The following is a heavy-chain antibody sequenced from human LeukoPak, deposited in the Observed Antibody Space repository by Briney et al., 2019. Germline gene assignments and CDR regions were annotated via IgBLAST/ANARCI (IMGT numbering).Heavy chain of an antibody. J-gene: IGHJ4*02. CDR1: GFTFSNYA. Sequence: PGGSLRLSCAASGFTFSNYAMSWVRQAPGKGLEWVSSISSSSSYIYYADSVKGRFTISRDNARNSLYLQMNSLRAEDTAVYYCARHLSGVTGYTYGRGIDYWGQGTLVTVSS. V-gene: IGHV3-21*01. CDR2: ISSSSSYI. CDR3: ARHLSGVTGYTYGRGIDY. D-gene: IGHD5-18*01.